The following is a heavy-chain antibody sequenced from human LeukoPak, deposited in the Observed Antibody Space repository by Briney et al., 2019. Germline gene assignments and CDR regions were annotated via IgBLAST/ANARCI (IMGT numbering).Heavy chain of an antibody. CDR3: ARDPAIAVAGKGYLQH. J-gene: IGHJ1*01. V-gene: IGHV1-18*01. D-gene: IGHD6-19*01. CDR2: ISAYNGNT. Sequence: ASVKVSCKASGYTFASYGISWVRQAPGQGLEWMGWISAYNGNTDYAQKLQGRVTMTTDTSTSTAYMYLRSLRSDDTAVYYCARDPAIAVAGKGYLQHWGQGTLVTVSS. CDR1: GYTFASYG.